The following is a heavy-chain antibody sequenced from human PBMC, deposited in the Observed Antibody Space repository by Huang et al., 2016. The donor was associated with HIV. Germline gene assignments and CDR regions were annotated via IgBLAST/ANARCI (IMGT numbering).Heavy chain of an antibody. J-gene: IGHJ2*01. CDR1: GGSVSGHY. CDR3: ARASWYEPRSWYFGL. Sequence: QVQLQQWGAGLLKPSETLSLTCAVYGGSVSGHYWSWIRQPPGKGLEWIAEINDNGYTNYKPSLKSRFTISVHTSRNQFSLKLNSVTAADAAVYYCARASWYEPRSWYFGLWGRGTLVTVSS. CDR2: INDNGYT. D-gene: IGHD6-13*01. V-gene: IGHV4-34*01.